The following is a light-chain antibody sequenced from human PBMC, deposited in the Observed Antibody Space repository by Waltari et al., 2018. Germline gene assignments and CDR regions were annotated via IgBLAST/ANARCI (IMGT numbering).Light chain of an antibody. V-gene: IGKV1-12*01. J-gene: IGKJ2*01. CDR3: QQGEASPYT. CDR1: QDVRSW. Sequence: DILMTQSPSSVSASVGDRVTITCRASQDVRSWLAWYQQKPGKAPNLVIYAASSLQSGVPSRFSGSGSGTHFTLTISSLQPEDFATYYCQQGEASPYTFGQGTKLEIK. CDR2: AAS.